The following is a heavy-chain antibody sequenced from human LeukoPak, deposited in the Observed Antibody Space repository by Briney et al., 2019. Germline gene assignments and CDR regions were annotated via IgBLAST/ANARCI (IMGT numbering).Heavy chain of an antibody. CDR3: ARGRGYSGCYYVDY. Sequence: PSETLSLTCAVYGGSFSGYYWSWIRQPPGKGLEWIGEINHSGSTNYNPSLKSRVTISVDTSKNQFSLKLSSVTAADTAVYYCARGRGYSGCYYVDYWGQGTLVTVSS. D-gene: IGHD1-26*01. CDR1: GGSFSGYY. V-gene: IGHV4-34*01. J-gene: IGHJ4*02. CDR2: INHSGST.